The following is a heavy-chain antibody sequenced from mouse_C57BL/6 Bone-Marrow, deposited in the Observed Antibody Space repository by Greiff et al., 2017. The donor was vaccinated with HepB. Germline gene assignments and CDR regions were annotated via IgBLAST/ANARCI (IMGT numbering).Heavy chain of an antibody. CDR3: ARGSYVNYFDY. CDR2: IYPGSGNT. D-gene: IGHD1-1*02. CDR1: GYSFTSYY. J-gene: IGHJ2*01. V-gene: IGHV1-66*01. Sequence: QVQLQQSGPELVKPGASVKISCKASGYSFTSYYIHWVKQRPGQGLEWIGWIYPGSGNTKYNEKFKGKATLTADTSSSTAYMQLSSLTSEDSAVYYCARGSYVNYFDYWGQGTTLTVSS.